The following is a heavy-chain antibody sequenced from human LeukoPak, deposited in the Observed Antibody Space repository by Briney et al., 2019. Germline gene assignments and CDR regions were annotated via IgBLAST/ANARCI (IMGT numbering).Heavy chain of an antibody. D-gene: IGHD3-16*01. CDR2: ISSSSSYI. CDR3: ARDSDPSYYYYYMDV. V-gene: IGHV3-21*01. J-gene: IGHJ6*03. Sequence: GGSLRLSCAASGFTFSSYSMNWVRQAPGKGLEWVSSISSSSSYIYYADSVKGRFTISRDNAKNSLYLQMNSLRAEDTAVYYCARDSDPSYYYYYMDVWGKGTTVTVSS. CDR1: GFTFSSYS.